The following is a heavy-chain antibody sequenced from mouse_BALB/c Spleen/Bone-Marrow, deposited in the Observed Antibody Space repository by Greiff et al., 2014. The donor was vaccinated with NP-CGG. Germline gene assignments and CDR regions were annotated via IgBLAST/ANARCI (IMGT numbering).Heavy chain of an antibody. CDR2: IWSGGST. CDR1: GFSLTTSG. D-gene: IGHD4-1*01. CDR3: ARTGTGAADY. V-gene: IGHV2-2*01. J-gene: IGHJ2*01. Sequence: VQLVESGPGLVQPSQSLSITCTVSGFSLTTSGVHWIRLSPGKGLEWLGVIWSGGSTDYNAAFISRLSISKDNSKSQVFFKMKSLQPDDTAIYYCARTGTGAADYWGQGTTLAVSS.